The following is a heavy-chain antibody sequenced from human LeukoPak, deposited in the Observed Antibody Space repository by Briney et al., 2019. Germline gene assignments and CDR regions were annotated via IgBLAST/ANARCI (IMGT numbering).Heavy chain of an antibody. CDR3: ARDLGILNAFDY. J-gene: IGHJ4*02. Sequence: GGSLRLSCAASGFTFTNYAMTWVRQSPGKGLEWVSTVGGVSGNTYYADSVKGRFTISRDNAKNSLSLQMSSLRAEDTAVYYCARDLGILNAFDYWGQGTLVTVSS. CDR1: GFTFTNYA. V-gene: IGHV3-23*01. CDR2: VGGVSGNT. D-gene: IGHD3-9*01.